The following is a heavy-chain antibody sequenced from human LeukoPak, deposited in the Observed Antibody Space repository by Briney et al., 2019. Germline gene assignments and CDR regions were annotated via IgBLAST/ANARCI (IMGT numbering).Heavy chain of an antibody. J-gene: IGHJ4*02. D-gene: IGHD3-10*01. CDR1: GGSFSGYY. Sequence: ASETLSLTCAVYGGSFSGYYWSWIRQPPGKGLEWIGEINHSGSTNYNPSLKSRVTISVDTSKNQFSLKLSSVTAADTAVYYCARTDYEGFGEVFDYWGQGTLVTVSS. V-gene: IGHV4-34*01. CDR3: ARTDYEGFGEVFDY. CDR2: INHSGST.